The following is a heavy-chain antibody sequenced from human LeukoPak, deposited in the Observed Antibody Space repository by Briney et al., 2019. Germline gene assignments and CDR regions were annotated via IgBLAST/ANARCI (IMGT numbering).Heavy chain of an antibody. D-gene: IGHD2-15*01. CDR2: ISYDGSNK. J-gene: IGHJ6*02. CDR3: ARSGSSPLFYYGMDV. Sequence: GGSLRLSCAASGFTFSSYAMHWVRQAPGEGLEWVAVISYDGSNKYYADSVKGRFTISRDNSKNTLYLQMNSLRAEDTAVYYCARSGSSPLFYYGMDVWGQGTTVTVSS. V-gene: IGHV3-30-3*01. CDR1: GFTFSSYA.